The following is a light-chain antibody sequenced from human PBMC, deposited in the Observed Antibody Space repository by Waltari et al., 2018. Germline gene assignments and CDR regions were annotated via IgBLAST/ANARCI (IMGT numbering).Light chain of an antibody. Sequence: DIQMTQSPSSLSASVGDRVTITCRASQSISGYLNWYQQKPVKAPKVLIYATSSLQSGVPSRLSGSGSGTDFTLTISSLQPEDFATYYCQQSYRTPPLTFGGGTKVEIK. J-gene: IGKJ4*01. CDR1: QSISGY. V-gene: IGKV1-39*01. CDR2: ATS. CDR3: QQSYRTPPLT.